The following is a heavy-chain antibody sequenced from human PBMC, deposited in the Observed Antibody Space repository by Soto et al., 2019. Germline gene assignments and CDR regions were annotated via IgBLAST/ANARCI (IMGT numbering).Heavy chain of an antibody. CDR1: GFTFSSYA. CDR2: ISGSGGST. Sequence: PGGSLRLSCAASGFTFSSYAMSWVRQAPGKGLEWVSAISGSGGSTYYADSVKGRFTISRDNSKNTLYLQMNSLRAEDTAVYYCATRRISAYYGMDVWSQGTTVTVSS. V-gene: IGHV3-23*01. D-gene: IGHD2-21*01. J-gene: IGHJ6*02. CDR3: ATRRISAYYGMDV.